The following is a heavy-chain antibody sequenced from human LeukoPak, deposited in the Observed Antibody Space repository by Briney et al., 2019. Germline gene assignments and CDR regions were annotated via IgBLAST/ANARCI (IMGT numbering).Heavy chain of an antibody. Sequence: GGSLRLSCAASGFSVSGNYLNWVRQAPGKGLEWVSVLYSSGSTYYADSVKGRFTISRDNSKNTLYLQMNSLRAEDTAVYYCVRPLNYWGQGPLVTVPS. V-gene: IGHV3-53*01. CDR2: LYSSGST. CDR3: VRPLNY. CDR1: GFSVSGNY. J-gene: IGHJ4*02.